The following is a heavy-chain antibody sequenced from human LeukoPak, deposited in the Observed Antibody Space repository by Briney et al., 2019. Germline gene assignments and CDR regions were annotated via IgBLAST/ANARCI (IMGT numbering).Heavy chain of an antibody. CDR2: ISGSGSST. V-gene: IGHV3-23*01. CDR1: GFTFSSYA. Sequence: QAGGSLRLSCAASGFTFSSYAMSWVRQAPGKGLEWVSAISGSGSSTYYADSEKGRSTISRDNSKNTLYLQMNSRRAEDTAVYYCAKARNVLRYFDWLPRGGYFDYWGQGALVTVSS. J-gene: IGHJ4*02. D-gene: IGHD3-9*01. CDR3: AKARNVLRYFDWLPRGGYFDY.